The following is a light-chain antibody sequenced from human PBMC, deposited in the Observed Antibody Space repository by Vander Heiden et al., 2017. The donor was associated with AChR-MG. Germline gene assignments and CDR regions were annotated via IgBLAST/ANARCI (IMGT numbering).Light chain of an antibody. CDR3: QQSIATPYT. CDR1: QNIRRY. CDR2: SAS. Sequence: DIQMTQSPSSLSASVGDRVTITCRASQNIRRYLNWYQQKPGKAPKLLIYSASILQSGVPSRFTGSGSGTEFTLTVSSLQPEDFAIYSCQQSIATPYTFGQGTKLE. V-gene: IGKV1-39*01. J-gene: IGKJ2*01.